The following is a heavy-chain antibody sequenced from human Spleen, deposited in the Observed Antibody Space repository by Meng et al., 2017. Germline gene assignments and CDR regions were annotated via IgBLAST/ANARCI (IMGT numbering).Heavy chain of an antibody. Sequence: GGSLRLSCAASGFTFSKYYMNWVRQAPGKGLEWVSFISSSSTIYYADSVKGRFTISRDNSKNTVFLQLNSLRVEDTAVYYCARSPIDKYDLSALPLDYWGQGTLVTVSS. CDR2: ISSSSTI. V-gene: IGHV3-69-1*01. J-gene: IGHJ4*02. CDR1: GFTFSKYY. CDR3: ARSPIDKYDLSALPLDY. D-gene: IGHD3-16*01.